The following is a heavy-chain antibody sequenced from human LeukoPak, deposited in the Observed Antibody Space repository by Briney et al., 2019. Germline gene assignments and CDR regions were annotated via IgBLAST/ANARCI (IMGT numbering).Heavy chain of an antibody. V-gene: IGHV3-21*01. CDR3: ARDLCYSGSGSYH. J-gene: IGHJ5*02. CDR1: GFTFSSYS. D-gene: IGHD3-10*01. Sequence: GGSLRLSCAASGFTFSSYSMNWVRQAPGKGLEWVSSISSSSSYIYYADSVKGRFTISRHNAKTSLYLQMNSLRAEDTAVYYCARDLCYSGSGSYHWGQGTLVTVSS. CDR2: ISSSSSYI.